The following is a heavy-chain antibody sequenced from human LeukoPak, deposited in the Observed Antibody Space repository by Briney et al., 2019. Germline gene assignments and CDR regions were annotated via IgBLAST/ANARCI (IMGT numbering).Heavy chain of an antibody. D-gene: IGHD3-3*01. CDR3: ARDVGLITIRYYYYYMDV. CDR1: GYTFTSYA. CDR2: FNPTTGSP. J-gene: IGHJ6*03. Sequence: WASVKVSCTASGYTFTSYAMNWVRQAPGQGLEWMGWFNPTTGSPTYAQASPGRFDFPLDTSVSTAYLQISSIKAEDTAVYYCARDVGLITIRYYYYYMDVWGKGTTVTVSS. V-gene: IGHV7-4-1*02.